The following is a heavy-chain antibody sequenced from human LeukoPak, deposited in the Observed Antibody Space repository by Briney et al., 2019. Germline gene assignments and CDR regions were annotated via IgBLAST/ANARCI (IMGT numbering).Heavy chain of an antibody. CDR1: GGSFSGYY. CDR3: AREVVVITRSYYYYGMDV. CDR2: INHSGST. D-gene: IGHD3-22*01. Sequence: SETLSLTCAVYGGSFSGYYWSWIRQPPGKGLEWLGEINHSGSTNYNPSLKSRVTISVDTSKNQFSLKLSSVTAADTAVYYCAREVVVITRSYYYYGMDVWGQGTTVTVSS. V-gene: IGHV4-34*01. J-gene: IGHJ6*02.